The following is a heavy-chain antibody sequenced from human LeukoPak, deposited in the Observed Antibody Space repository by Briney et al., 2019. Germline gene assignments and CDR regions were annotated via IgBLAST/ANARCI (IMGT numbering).Heavy chain of an antibody. CDR1: GYTFTSYG. CDR3: ARDLHPIVVVTTTDAFDI. J-gene: IGHJ3*02. V-gene: IGHV1-18*01. D-gene: IGHD3-22*01. CDR2: ISAYNGNT. Sequence: ASVKVSCKASGYTFTSYGISWVRQAPGQGLEWMGWISAYNGNTNYAQKLQGRVTMTTDTSTSTAYMELRSLRSDDTAVYYCARDLHPIVVVTTTDAFDIWGQGTMVTVSS.